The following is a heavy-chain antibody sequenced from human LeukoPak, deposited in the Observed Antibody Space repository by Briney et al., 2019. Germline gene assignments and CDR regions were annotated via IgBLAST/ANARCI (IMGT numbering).Heavy chain of an antibody. V-gene: IGHV3-7*03. CDR1: GFTISNYW. CDR2: IKQDGSER. Sequence: GGSLRLSCAVSGFTISNYWMTWVRQAPGKGLEWVASIKQDGSERYYVNSVQGRLTITTDNTTKSLYLQMHSLTAEDAATYYCARVARSFDDWGQGTLVTVPS. J-gene: IGHJ4*02. CDR3: ARVARSFDD.